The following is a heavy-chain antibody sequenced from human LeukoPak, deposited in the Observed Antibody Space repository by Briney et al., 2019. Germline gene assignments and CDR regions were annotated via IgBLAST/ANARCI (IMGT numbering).Heavy chain of an antibody. V-gene: IGHV1-2*02. J-gene: IGHJ6*03. Sequence: ASVKVSCKASGYTFTGYYMHWVRQAPGQGLEWMGWINPNSGGTNYAQKFQGRVTMTRDTSISTAYMELSRLRSDDTAVYYCARGAVAGRQLNYYYMDVWGKGTTVTVSS. CDR2: INPNSGGT. CDR1: GYTFTGYY. CDR3: ARGAVAGRQLNYYYMDV. D-gene: IGHD6-19*01.